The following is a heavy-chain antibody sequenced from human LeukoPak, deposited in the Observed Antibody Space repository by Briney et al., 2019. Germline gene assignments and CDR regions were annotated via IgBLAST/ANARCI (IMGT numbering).Heavy chain of an antibody. CDR1: GYTFTDSY. CDR2: INPKTGGT. CDR3: ARDGRLTIFVRGIITEGSPPKN. J-gene: IGHJ4*02. Sequence: ASVKVSCKASGYTFTDSYMHWVRQAPGQGLEWMGWINPKTGGTNYAQRFQGRVTMTRDTSIREAYMELNSLRSDDTAVYYCARDGRLTIFVRGIITEGSPPKNWGQGTLVTVSS. V-gene: IGHV1-2*02. D-gene: IGHD3-10*01.